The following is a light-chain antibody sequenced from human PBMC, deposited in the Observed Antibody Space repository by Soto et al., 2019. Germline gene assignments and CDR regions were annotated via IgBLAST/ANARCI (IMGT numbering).Light chain of an antibody. V-gene: IGLV2-23*02. CDR2: EVT. J-gene: IGLJ1*01. Sequence: QSVLTQPASVSGSPVQSITISCTGTSSDIGSYDLVSWYQQHPGTAPKLIIYEVTKRPSGVSTRFSGSKSGNTASLTISGLQAVDEADYYCCSFADFTYVFGTGTKLTVL. CDR3: CSFADFTYV. CDR1: SSDIGSYDL.